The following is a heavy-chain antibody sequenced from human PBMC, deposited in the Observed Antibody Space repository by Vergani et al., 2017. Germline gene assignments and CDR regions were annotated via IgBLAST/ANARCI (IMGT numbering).Heavy chain of an antibody. CDR1: GGSISSGGYS. CDR2: IYHSGST. D-gene: IGHD3-22*01. V-gene: IGHV4-30-2*01. Sequence: QLQLQESGSGLVKPSQTLSLTCAVSGGSISSGGYSWSWIRQPPGKGLEWIGYIYHSGSTYYNPSLKSRVTISVDRSKNQLSLKLSSVTAADTAVYFCARVGDYYDSRGYYHYFDYWGQGALVTVSS. J-gene: IGHJ4*02. CDR3: ARVGDYYDSRGYYHYFDY.